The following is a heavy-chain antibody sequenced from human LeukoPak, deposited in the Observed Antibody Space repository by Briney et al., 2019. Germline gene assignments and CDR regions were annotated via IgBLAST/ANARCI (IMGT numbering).Heavy chain of an antibody. CDR2: IIPILGIA. J-gene: IGHJ4*02. D-gene: IGHD2-2*01. Sequence: SVKVSCKASGGTFSSYAISWVRQAPGQGLEWMGRIIPILGIANYAQKFQGRVTITADKSTSTAYMELSSLRSEDTAVYYCATGRGQCSSTSCQEGFGYWGQGTLVTVSS. V-gene: IGHV1-69*04. CDR1: GGTFSSYA. CDR3: ATGRGQCSSTSCQEGFGY.